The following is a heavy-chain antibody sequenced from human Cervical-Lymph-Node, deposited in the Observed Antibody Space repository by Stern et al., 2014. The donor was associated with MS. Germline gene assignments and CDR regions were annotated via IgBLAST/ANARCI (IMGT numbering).Heavy chain of an antibody. CDR1: GFTFTSSA. CDR3: AAGYYYDSSGSTSDYYYGMDV. J-gene: IGHJ6*02. Sequence: QLVESGPEVKKPGTSVKVSCKASGFTFTSSAVQWVRQARGQSLEWIGWIVVGRGNTNYAQKFQERVTITRDMSTSTAYMELSSLRSEDTAVYYCAAGYYYDSSGSTSDYYYGMDVWGQGTTVTVSS. CDR2: IVVGRGNT. D-gene: IGHD3-22*01. V-gene: IGHV1-58*01.